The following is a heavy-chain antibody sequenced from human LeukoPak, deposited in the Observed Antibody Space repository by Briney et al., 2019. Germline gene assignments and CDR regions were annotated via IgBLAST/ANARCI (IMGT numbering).Heavy chain of an antibody. CDR3: TTDLGLTMIRGVIVS. CDR1: GFTFSSYA. D-gene: IGHD3-10*01. V-gene: IGHV3-15*01. Sequence: GGSLRLSCAASGFTFSSYAMSWVRQAPGKGLAWVGRIKSKGDGETTDYAAPVKGRFTMSRDDSKATVYLQMNYLEAEDTAVYYCTTDLGLTMIRGVIVSWGQGALVTVSS. CDR2: IKSKGDGETT. J-gene: IGHJ5*01.